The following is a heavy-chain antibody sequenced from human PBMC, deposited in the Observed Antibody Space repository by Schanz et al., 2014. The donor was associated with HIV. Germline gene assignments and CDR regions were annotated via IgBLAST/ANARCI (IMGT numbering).Heavy chain of an antibody. D-gene: IGHD6-25*01. J-gene: IGHJ4*02. Sequence: QVQLQESGPGLVKPSETLSLTCTVSGGSISSYYWSWIRQPPGKGLEWIGYIYYSGSTNYNPSLKSRVTISVDTSKNQFSLKLSSVTAADTGVYYCARGRIAADLKFWGQGTLVTVSS. V-gene: IGHV4-59*01. CDR1: GGSISSYY. CDR3: ARGRIAADLKF. CDR2: IYYSGST.